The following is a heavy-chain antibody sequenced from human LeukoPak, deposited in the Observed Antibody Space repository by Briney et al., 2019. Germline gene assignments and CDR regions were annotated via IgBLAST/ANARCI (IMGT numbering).Heavy chain of an antibody. D-gene: IGHD5-18*01. Sequence: GGSLRLSYAASGFTFSSYAMHWVRQAPGKGLEWVAVISYDGSNKYYADSVKGRFTISRDNSKNTLYLQMNSLRAEDTAVYYCARPIRGYSYGDPFDYWGQGTLVTVSS. CDR2: ISYDGSNK. V-gene: IGHV3-30-3*01. J-gene: IGHJ4*02. CDR3: ARPIRGYSYGDPFDY. CDR1: GFTFSSYA.